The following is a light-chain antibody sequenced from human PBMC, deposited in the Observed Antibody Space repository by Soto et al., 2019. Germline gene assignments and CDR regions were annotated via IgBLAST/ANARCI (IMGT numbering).Light chain of an antibody. CDR2: ATS. V-gene: IGKV1-39*01. J-gene: IGKJ4*01. Sequence: DIQMTQSPSSLSASVGDRVTITCRASQSIGNFLNCYQQRPGKAPRLLMHATSSLETGVPSRFSGSGSGTYVTLTINSLQPEDFATYYRQPHYTIPLTFGGGTKV. CDR3: QPHYTIPLT. CDR1: QSIGNF.